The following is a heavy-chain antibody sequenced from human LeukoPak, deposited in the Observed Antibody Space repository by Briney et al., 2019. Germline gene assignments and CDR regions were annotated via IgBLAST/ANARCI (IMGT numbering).Heavy chain of an antibody. V-gene: IGHV3-15*01. J-gene: IGHJ4*02. D-gene: IGHD6-19*01. CDR3: TTYSSGSCPF. Sequence: TGGPLRLSGAASGILFRNAWVTWVRQPPGKGRDWVGRIYRSSNGETTDYGAPVKGRFTMSRDDSKNTLYLQMNSLKTEDTAVYYCTTYSSGSCPFWGQGTLVTVSS. CDR2: IYRSSNGETT. CDR1: GILFRNAW.